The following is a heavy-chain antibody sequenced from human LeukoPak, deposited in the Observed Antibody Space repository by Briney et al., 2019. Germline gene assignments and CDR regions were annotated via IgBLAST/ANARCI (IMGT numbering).Heavy chain of an antibody. J-gene: IGHJ5*02. D-gene: IGHD4-11*01. Sequence: GGSLRLSCAASGFTFSSYAMSWVRQAPGKGLEWVSSIIGTGVSTFYADSVKGRFTISRDNSKNTLYLQMNSLRAEDTAVYYCAKGKAYNNLDWFDPWGQGTLVTVSS. CDR3: AKGKAYNNLDWFDP. CDR1: GFTFSSYA. V-gene: IGHV3-23*01. CDR2: IIGTGVST.